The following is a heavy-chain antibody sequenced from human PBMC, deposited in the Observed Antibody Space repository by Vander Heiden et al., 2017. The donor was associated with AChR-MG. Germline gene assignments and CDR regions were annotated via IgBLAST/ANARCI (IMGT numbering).Heavy chain of an antibody. D-gene: IGHD3-22*01. CDR2: INHSGST. CDR1: GGSFSGYY. Sequence: QVQLQQWGAGLLKPSETLSLTCAVYGGSFSGYYWGWIRQPPGKGLEWIGEINHSGSTNYNPSLKSRDTISVDTSKNQFSLKLSSVTAADTAVYYCARAGYDSSGYYNYYYYGMDVWGQGTTVTVSS. V-gene: IGHV4-34*01. CDR3: ARAGYDSSGYYNYYYYGMDV. J-gene: IGHJ6*02.